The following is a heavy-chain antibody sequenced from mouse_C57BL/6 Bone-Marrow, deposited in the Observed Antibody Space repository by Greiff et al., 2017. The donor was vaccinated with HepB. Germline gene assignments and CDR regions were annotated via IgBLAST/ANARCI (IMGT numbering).Heavy chain of an antibody. CDR1: GYTFTSYW. J-gene: IGHJ3*01. D-gene: IGHD1-1*01. CDR2: IYPGNSDP. CDR3: TRLGGTTFAWFAY. V-gene: IGHV1-5*01. Sequence: EVKLQQSGTVLARPGASVKMSCKTSGYTFTSYWMHWVKQRPGQGLEWIGAIYPGNSDPSYNQKFKGKAKLTAVTSASTADMELSSLTNEDSAVYYCTRLGGTTFAWFAYWGQGTLVTVSA.